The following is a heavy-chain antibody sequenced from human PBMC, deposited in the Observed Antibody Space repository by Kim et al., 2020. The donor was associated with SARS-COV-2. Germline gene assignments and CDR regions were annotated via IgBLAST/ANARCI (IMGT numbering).Heavy chain of an antibody. Sequence: RFTISRDNSKNTLYLQMNSLRAEDTAVYYCARDGYWQIVVVPAASWVYDYWCQGTLVTVSS. J-gene: IGHJ4*02. D-gene: IGHD2-2*01. CDR3: ARDGYWQIVVVPAASWVYDY. V-gene: IGHV3-30*07.